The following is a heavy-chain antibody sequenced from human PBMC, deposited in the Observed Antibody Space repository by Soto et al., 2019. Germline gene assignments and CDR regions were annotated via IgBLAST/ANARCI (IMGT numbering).Heavy chain of an antibody. Sequence: PSETLSLTCTVSGGSVSSGDYFWSWIRQPPGKGLEWIGYIYYSGSTNYNASLKSRVSISLDTSKNQFSLKLSSVTAADTAVYYCARIPVDTVMINWFDPWGQGTPVTVSS. CDR2: IYYSGST. CDR1: GGSVSSGDYF. J-gene: IGHJ5*02. CDR3: ARIPVDTVMINWFDP. V-gene: IGHV4-61*08. D-gene: IGHD5-18*01.